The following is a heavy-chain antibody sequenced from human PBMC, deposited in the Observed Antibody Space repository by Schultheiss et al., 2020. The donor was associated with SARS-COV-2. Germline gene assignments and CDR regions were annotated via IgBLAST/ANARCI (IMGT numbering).Heavy chain of an antibody. V-gene: IGHV1-69*06. CDR3: ARDRGYSSGWYGY. D-gene: IGHD6-19*01. J-gene: IGHJ4*02. CDR1: GGTFSSYA. Sequence: SVKVSCKASGGTFSSYAISWVRQAPGQGLEWMGGIIPILGTANYAQKFQGRVTITADKSTSTAYMELSSLRSEDTAVYYCARDRGYSSGWYGYWGQGTLVTVSS. CDR2: IIPILGTA.